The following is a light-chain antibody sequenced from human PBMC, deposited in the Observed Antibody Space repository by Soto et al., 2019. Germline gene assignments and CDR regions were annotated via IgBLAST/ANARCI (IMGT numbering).Light chain of an antibody. CDR1: QSVRSNY. CDR2: DAS. J-gene: IGKJ2*01. CDR3: QHYGSSAYT. V-gene: IGKV3-20*01. Sequence: EIVLTQSPGTLSLSPGERATLSCRASQSVRSNYLAWYQQKPGQAPRLLIYDASSRATGIPDRFSGSVSGTDFTLSISRLENEDIAVYYCQHYGSSAYTFGQGTTLEIK.